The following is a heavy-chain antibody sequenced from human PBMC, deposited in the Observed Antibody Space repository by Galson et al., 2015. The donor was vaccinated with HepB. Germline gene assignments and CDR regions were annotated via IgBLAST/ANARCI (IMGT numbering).Heavy chain of an antibody. Sequence: SLRLSCAASGFTFSSYAMHWVRQAPGKGLEWVAVISYDGSNKYYADSVKGRFTISRDNSKNTLYLQMNSLRAEDTAVYYCARDTSGYGFDYWGQGTLVTVSS. CDR2: ISYDGSNK. CDR1: GFTFSSYA. V-gene: IGHV3-30-3*01. J-gene: IGHJ4*02. D-gene: IGHD5-12*01. CDR3: ARDTSGYGFDY.